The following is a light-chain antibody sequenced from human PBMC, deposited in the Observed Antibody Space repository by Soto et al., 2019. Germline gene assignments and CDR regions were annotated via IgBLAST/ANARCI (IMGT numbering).Light chain of an antibody. J-gene: IGKJ2*02. CDR1: QNVWTY. CDR2: GAS. CDR3: QQAFYIPRT. Sequence: DITMTQSPSSLSASVGDRVTITCRASQNVWTYLNWYQQRPGKAPRLLLYGASDLEDGVPARFSGSGSGTDFSLTISSLQPEDFATYFCQQAFYIPRTFGQGTKVDIK. V-gene: IGKV1-39*01.